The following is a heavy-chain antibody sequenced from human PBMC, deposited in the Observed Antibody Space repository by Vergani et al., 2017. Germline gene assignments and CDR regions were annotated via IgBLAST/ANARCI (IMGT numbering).Heavy chain of an antibody. Sequence: EVQLLESGGGLVQPGGSLRLSCAASGFTFSSYAMSWVRQAPGKGLEWVSAISGSGGSTYYADSVKGRFTIARDNSKNTLYLQMNSLRAEDTAVYYCAKGIAVAGSFDYWGQGTLVTVSS. CDR1: GFTFSSYA. D-gene: IGHD6-19*01. CDR3: AKGIAVAGSFDY. V-gene: IGHV3-23*01. CDR2: ISGSGGST. J-gene: IGHJ4*01.